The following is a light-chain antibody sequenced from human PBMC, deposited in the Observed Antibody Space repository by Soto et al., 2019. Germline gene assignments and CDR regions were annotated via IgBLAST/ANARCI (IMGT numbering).Light chain of an antibody. CDR2: EVS. CDR3: SSYTSSNTLV. V-gene: IGLV2-14*01. J-gene: IGLJ2*01. Sequence: QSALTQPASVSGSPGQSITISCTGTSSDVGAYNYVSWYQQHPGKAPNLMIFEVSHRPSGVSNRFSGSKSGNTASLTISGLQAEDEADYYCSSYTSSNTLVFGGGTKLTVL. CDR1: SSDVGAYNY.